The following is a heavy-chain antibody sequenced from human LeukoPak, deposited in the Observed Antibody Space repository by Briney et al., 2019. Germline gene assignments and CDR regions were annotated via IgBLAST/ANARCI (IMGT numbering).Heavy chain of an antibody. CDR2: INGGSTHK. V-gene: IGHV3-21*01. CDR3: ARDGTRAYTGYDFDF. Sequence: GGSLRLSCLASGFTFSDYNFNWVRQAPGKGLEWVPSINGGSTHKFYGDSVKGRFIISRDNAKRSLYLEMNSLRAEDTAVYYCARDGTRAYTGYDFDFWGQGTLVSVSS. J-gene: IGHJ4*02. D-gene: IGHD5-12*01. CDR1: GFTFSDYN.